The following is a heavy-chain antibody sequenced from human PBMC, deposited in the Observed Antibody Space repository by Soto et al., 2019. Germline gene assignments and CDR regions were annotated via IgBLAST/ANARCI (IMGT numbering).Heavy chain of an antibody. V-gene: IGHV4-59*01. CDR2: IYYSGSN. CDR3: ANLNSYFDL. J-gene: IGHJ2*01. Sequence: QVQLQESGPGLVKPSETLSLTCTVSGGSISSYYWSWIRQPPGKGLEWIGYIYYSGSNNYNPSLKSRVTISVDTSKNQFSLQLSSVTAADTAVYYSANLNSYFDLWGRGTLVTVSS. CDR1: GGSISSYY.